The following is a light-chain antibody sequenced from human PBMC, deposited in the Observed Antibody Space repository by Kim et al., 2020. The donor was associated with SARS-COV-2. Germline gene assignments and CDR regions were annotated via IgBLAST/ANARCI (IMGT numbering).Light chain of an antibody. Sequence: SVGDRVTITCRASQSISSWLAWYQQKPGKAPNLLIYKASSLKSGVPSRFSGSGSGTEFTLTISSLQPDDIATYFCQQYNTYSGITFGQGTRLEIK. CDR3: QQYNTYSGIT. CDR2: KAS. CDR1: QSISSW. V-gene: IGKV1-5*03. J-gene: IGKJ5*01.